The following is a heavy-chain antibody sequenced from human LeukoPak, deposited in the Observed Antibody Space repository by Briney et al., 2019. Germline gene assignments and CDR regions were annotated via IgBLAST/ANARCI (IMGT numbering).Heavy chain of an antibody. V-gene: IGHV4-30-4*01. CDR1: GGSISSGDYY. J-gene: IGHJ4*02. Sequence: SQTLSLTCTVSGGSISSGDYYWSWIRQPPGKGLEWIVYIYYSGSTYYNPSLKSRVTISVDTSKNQFSLKLSSVTAADTAVYYCARATNSGSGSINRWGQGTLVTVSS. CDR2: IYYSGST. D-gene: IGHD3-10*01. CDR3: ARATNSGSGSINR.